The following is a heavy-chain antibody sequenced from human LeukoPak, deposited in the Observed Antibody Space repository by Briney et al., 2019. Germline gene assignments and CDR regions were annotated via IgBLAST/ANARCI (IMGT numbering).Heavy chain of an antibody. Sequence: PGGSLRLSCAASGFTFSSYSMNWVRQAPGKGLEWVSYISSSSSTIYYADSVKGRFTISRDNAKNSLYLQMNSLRAEDTAVYYCAREGQRLYYDFWSGYSLGAFDIWGQGTMVTVSS. CDR1: GFTFSSYS. V-gene: IGHV3-48*01. CDR2: ISSSSSTI. J-gene: IGHJ3*02. D-gene: IGHD3-3*01. CDR3: AREGQRLYYDFWSGYSLGAFDI.